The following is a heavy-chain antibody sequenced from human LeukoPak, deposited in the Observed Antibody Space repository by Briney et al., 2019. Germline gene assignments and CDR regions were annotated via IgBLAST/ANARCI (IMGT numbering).Heavy chain of an antibody. J-gene: IGHJ5*02. Sequence: ASVKVSCKASGYSSTNYGISWVRQAPGQGLEWMGWIHIYRGNTNYAQRFQGRVTMTTDTSTSTVYMEVRGLRSDDTAMYYCARDVGITVADSFDPWGQGTLVTVSS. V-gene: IGHV1-18*01. CDR2: IHIYRGNT. CDR1: GYSSTNYG. D-gene: IGHD6-13*01. CDR3: ARDVGITVADSFDP.